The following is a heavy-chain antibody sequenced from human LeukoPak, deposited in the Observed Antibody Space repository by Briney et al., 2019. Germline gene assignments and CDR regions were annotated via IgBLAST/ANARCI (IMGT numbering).Heavy chain of an antibody. V-gene: IGHV4-34*01. CDR1: GGSFSGYY. Sequence: SETLSLTCAVYGGSFSGYYWSWIRQPPGKGLEWIGEINHSGSTNYNPSLKSRVTISVDTSKNQFSLRLSSVTAADTAVYYCATQILLCHYYWGQGTLVTVSS. CDR2: INHSGST. CDR3: ATQILLCHYY. D-gene: IGHD3-10*02. J-gene: IGHJ4*02.